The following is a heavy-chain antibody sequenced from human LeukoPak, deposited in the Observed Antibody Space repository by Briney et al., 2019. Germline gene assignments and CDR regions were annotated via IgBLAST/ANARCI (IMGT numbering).Heavy chain of an antibody. V-gene: IGHV4-30-2*01. Sequence: PSQTLSLTCAVSGGSISSGSYSWSWIRQPPGKGLEWIGYIYHSGSTYYNPSLKSRVTISVDRSKNQFSLKLSSVTAADTAVYYCARGIRDYGDYAYYFDYWGQGTLVTVSS. CDR2: IYHSGST. D-gene: IGHD4-17*01. CDR3: ARGIRDYGDYAYYFDY. CDR1: GGSISSGSYS. J-gene: IGHJ4*02.